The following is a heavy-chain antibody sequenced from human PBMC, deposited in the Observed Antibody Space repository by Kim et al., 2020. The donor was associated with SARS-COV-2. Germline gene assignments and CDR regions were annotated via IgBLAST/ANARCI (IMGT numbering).Heavy chain of an antibody. V-gene: IGHV1-69*13. CDR2: IIPIFGTA. J-gene: IGHJ4*02. CDR3: AVVGVGDRVVKDFDY. CDR1: GGTFSSYA. Sequence: SVKVSCKASGGTFSSYAISWVRQAPGQGLEWMGGIIPIFGTANYAQKFQGRVTITADESTSTAYMELSSLRSEDTAVYYCAVVGVGDRVVKDFDYWGQGTLVTVSS. D-gene: IGHD2-15*01.